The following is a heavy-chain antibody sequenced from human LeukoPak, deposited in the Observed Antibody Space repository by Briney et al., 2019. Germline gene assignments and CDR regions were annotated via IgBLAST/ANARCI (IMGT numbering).Heavy chain of an antibody. CDR2: INHVETA. Sequence: PSETLSLTCAVHGGSFSDYYWTWIRQPPGKGLEWIGEINHVETANYNPSLKSRVAISVDTSKSQFSLRLNSVTAADTAVYYCARPGDISSWYDYXG. V-gene: IGHV4-34*01. CDR3: ARPGDISSWYDY. D-gene: IGHD6-13*01. J-gene: IGHJ5*01. CDR1: GGSFSDYY.